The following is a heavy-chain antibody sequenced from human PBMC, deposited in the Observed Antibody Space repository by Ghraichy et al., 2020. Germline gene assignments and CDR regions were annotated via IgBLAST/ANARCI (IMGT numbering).Heavy chain of an antibody. CDR3: AKQMGHSSSYYYYYYYMDV. CDR2: TYYRSKWYN. J-gene: IGHJ6*03. D-gene: IGHD6-6*01. CDR1: GDSVSSNSAA. Sequence: SQTLSLTCAISGDSVSSNSAAWNWIRQSPSRGLEWLGRTYYRSKWYNDYAVSVKSRITINPDTSKNQFSLQLNSVTPEDTAVYYCAKQMGHSSSYYYYYYYMDVWGKGTTVTVSS. V-gene: IGHV6-1*01.